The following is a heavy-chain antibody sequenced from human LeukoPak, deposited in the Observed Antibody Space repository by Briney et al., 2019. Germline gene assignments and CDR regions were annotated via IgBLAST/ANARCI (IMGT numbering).Heavy chain of an antibody. D-gene: IGHD4-17*01. V-gene: IGHV3-48*01. CDR3: ARDSQRYGDSALDY. Sequence: GGSLRLSCAASGFTFSSYSMNWVRQAPGKGLEWVSYISSSSSTIYYADSVKGRFTISRDNAKSSLYLQMNSLRAEDTAVYYCARDSQRYGDSALDYWGQGTLVTVSS. CDR2: ISSSSSTI. J-gene: IGHJ4*02. CDR1: GFTFSSYS.